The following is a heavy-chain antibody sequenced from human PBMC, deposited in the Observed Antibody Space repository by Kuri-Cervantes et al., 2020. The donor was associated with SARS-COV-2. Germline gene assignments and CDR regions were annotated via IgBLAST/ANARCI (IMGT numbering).Heavy chain of an antibody. V-gene: IGHV3-23*01. CDR3: AKDPTYYDFWSGPITFYWYFDL. CDR1: GFTFSNYG. Sequence: GESLKISCAASGFTFSNYGMRWVRQAPGKGLEWVSAISGSGGSTYYADSVKGRFTISRDNSKNTLYLQMNSLRAEDTAVYYCAKDPTYYDFWSGPITFYWYFDLWGRGTLVTVSS. D-gene: IGHD3-3*01. CDR2: ISGSGGST. J-gene: IGHJ2*01.